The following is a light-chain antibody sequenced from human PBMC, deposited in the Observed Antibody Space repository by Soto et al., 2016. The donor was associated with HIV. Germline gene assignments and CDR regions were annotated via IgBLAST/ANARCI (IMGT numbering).Light chain of an antibody. V-gene: IGKV1-39*01. J-gene: IGKJ5*01. Sequence: DIQMTQSPPSLSASVGDRVTITCRASRSISVYLNWYQQRPGKAPRLLIYAASNLQSGVPSRFSGSGSGTEFTLTITSLQPEDFATYYCQQSYSIPLTFGQGTRLEI. CDR3: QQSYSIPLT. CDR2: AAS. CDR1: RSISVY.